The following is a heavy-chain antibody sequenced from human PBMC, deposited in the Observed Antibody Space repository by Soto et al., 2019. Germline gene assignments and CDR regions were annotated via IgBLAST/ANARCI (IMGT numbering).Heavy chain of an antibody. V-gene: IGHV4-39*07. CDR1: GGDVTSSGYY. Sequence: SETLSLTCTVSGGDVTSSGYYWAWIRQTPGKGLEWIGEINHSGSTNYSPSLKSRVTISVDTSKNQFSLKLSSVTAADTAVYYCARGLRGWGYMDVWGKGTTVTVSS. D-gene: IGHD6-19*01. J-gene: IGHJ6*03. CDR3: ARGLRGWGYMDV. CDR2: INHSGST.